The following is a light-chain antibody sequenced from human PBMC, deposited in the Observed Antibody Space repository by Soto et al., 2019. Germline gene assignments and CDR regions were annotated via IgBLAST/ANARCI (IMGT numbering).Light chain of an antibody. Sequence: QSVLTQPPSVSGAPGQRVTISCTVSGSTFGAGSDVHWYQQVPGTAPKLLISYNPNRPSGVPDRFSGSKSGTKASLAISGLKPADEADYYCQWYDSSLTVLFGGGTKLTVL. V-gene: IGLV1-40*01. J-gene: IGLJ2*01. CDR3: QWYDSSLTVL. CDR1: GSTFGAGSD. CDR2: YNP.